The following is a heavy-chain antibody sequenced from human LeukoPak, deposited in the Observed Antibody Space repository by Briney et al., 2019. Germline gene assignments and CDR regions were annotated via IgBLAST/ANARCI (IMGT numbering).Heavy chain of an antibody. CDR3: AKDKIVGTTTLDF. D-gene: IGHD1-26*01. J-gene: IGHJ4*02. CDR1: GFTFSSYW. CDR2: IKQDGSEK. Sequence: GGCLRVSCGASGFTFSSYWMSWVRQVAGKGLEWVGNIKQDGSEKYYVDSVKGRFTISRDNAKNSLYLQMNSLRAENTAMYYCAKDKIVGTTTLDFWGQGALVTVSS. V-gene: IGHV3-7*03.